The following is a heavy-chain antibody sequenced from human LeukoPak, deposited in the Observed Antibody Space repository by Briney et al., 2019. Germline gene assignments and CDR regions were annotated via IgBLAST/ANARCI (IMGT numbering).Heavy chain of an antibody. V-gene: IGHV3-21*01. CDR2: ISSSSSYI. Sequence: GGSLRLSCAASGFTFSSYSMNWVRQAPGKGLEWVSSISSSSSYIYYADSVKGRFTISRDNAKNSLYLQMNSLRAGDTAVYYCARAGRYSYDSSGYYYDAFDIWGQGTMVTVSS. J-gene: IGHJ3*02. CDR3: ARAGRYSYDSSGYYYDAFDI. CDR1: GFTFSSYS. D-gene: IGHD3-22*01.